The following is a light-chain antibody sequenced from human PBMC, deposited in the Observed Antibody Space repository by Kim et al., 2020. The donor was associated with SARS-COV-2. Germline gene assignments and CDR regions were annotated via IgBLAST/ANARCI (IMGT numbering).Light chain of an antibody. J-gene: IGLJ1*01. CDR1: SYNIGAGYD. Sequence: VTISCTGSSYNIGAGYDVHWYQQLPGTAPKLLIYGNSNRPSGVPDRFSGSKSGTSASLAITGLQAEDEADYYCQSYDSSLSGSYVFGTGTKVTVL. CDR3: QSYDSSLSGSYV. V-gene: IGLV1-40*01. CDR2: GNS.